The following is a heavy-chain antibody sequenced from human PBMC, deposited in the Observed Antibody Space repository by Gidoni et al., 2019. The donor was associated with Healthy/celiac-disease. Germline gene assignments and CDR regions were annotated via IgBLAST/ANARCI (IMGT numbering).Heavy chain of an antibody. Sequence: QVQLQESGPGLVKPSETLSLTCTVSGGSISSYYWSWIRQPPGKGMEWIGYIYYSGSTNYNPSLKSRVTISVDTSKNQFSLKLSSVTAADTAVYYCARLAAAGLWGGDYYYYGMDVWGQGTTVTVSS. J-gene: IGHJ6*02. D-gene: IGHD6-25*01. CDR2: IYYSGST. CDR1: GGSISSYY. CDR3: ARLAAAGLWGGDYYYYGMDV. V-gene: IGHV4-59*01.